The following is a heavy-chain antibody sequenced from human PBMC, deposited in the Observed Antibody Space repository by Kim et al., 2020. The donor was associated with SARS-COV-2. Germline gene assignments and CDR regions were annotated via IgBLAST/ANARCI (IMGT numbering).Heavy chain of an antibody. Sequence: GGSLRLSCAASGFTFSSYAMSWVRQAPGKGLEWVSAISGSGGSTYYADSVKGRFTISRDNSKNTLYLQMNSLRAEDTAVYYCAKVQRYFDWLLNTQDYWGQGTLVTVSS. CDR2: ISGSGGST. J-gene: IGHJ4*02. D-gene: IGHD3-9*01. CDR3: AKVQRYFDWLLNTQDY. V-gene: IGHV3-23*01. CDR1: GFTFSSYA.